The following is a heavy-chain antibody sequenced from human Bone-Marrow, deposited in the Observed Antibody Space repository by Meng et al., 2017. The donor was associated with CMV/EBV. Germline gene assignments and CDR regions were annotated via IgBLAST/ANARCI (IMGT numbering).Heavy chain of an antibody. Sequence: GSLRLSCTVSGGSISSYYWSWIRQPPGKGLEWIGYIYYSGSTNYNPSLKSRVTISVDTSKNQFSLKLSSVTAADTAVYYCARGNGIPDYWGQGTLVTVSS. CDR1: GGSISSYY. D-gene: IGHD1-26*01. CDR2: IYYSGST. J-gene: IGHJ4*02. V-gene: IGHV4-59*01. CDR3: ARGNGIPDY.